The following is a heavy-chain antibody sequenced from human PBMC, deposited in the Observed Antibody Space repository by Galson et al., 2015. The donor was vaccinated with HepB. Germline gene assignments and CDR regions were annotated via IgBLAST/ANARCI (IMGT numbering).Heavy chain of an antibody. CDR1: GFTFSSYA. V-gene: IGHV3-30*04. J-gene: IGHJ4*02. CDR2: ISYDGSNK. CDR3: ARAIAAAAQLYDY. Sequence: SLRLSCAASGFTFSSYAMHWVRQAPGKGLEWVAVISYDGSNKYYADSVKGRFTISRDNSKNTLYLQMNSLRAEDTAVYYCARAIAAAAQLYDYWGQGTLVTVSS. D-gene: IGHD6-13*01.